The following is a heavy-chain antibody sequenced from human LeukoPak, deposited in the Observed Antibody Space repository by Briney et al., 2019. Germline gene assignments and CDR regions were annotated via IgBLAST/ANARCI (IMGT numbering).Heavy chain of an antibody. V-gene: IGHV4-4*07. D-gene: IGHD2-15*01. CDR3: ARGRYCSADICSGGDAFDI. CDR2: IYTRGSS. J-gene: IGHJ3*02. CDR1: GGSINNYY. Sequence: SETLSLTCTVSGGSINNYYWSWIRQPPGKGLEWIGRIYTRGSSNYNPSLKSRVTMSVDPSKNPFSLKLSSVTAADTAVYYCARGRYCSADICSGGDAFDIWGQGTMVSVSS.